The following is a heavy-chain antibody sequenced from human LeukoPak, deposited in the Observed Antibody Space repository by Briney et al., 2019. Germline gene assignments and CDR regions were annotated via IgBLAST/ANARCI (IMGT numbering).Heavy chain of an antibody. CDR2: IYYSGST. D-gene: IGHD6-19*01. Sequence: SETLSLTCTVSGGSISSSSYYWGWIRQPPGKGLEWIGSIYYSGSTYYNPSLKSRVTISVDTSKNQFSLKLSSVTAADTAVYYCARHLRTQRTYGSGWTDDAFDIWGQGTMVTVSS. CDR3: ARHLRTQRTYGSGWTDDAFDI. CDR1: GGSISSSSYY. V-gene: IGHV4-39*01. J-gene: IGHJ3*02.